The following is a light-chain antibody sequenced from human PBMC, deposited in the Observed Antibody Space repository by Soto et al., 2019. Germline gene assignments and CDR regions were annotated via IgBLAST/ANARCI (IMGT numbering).Light chain of an antibody. CDR3: SSYTSGTSWV. CDR1: SSDVGGYNY. Sequence: QSALTQPASVSGSPGQSITISCTGTSSDVGGYNYVSWYQQHPGKPPKVMIYEVSNRPSGVSNRFSGSKSGNTASLTISGLQAEDEADYYCSSYTSGTSWVFGGGTKLTVL. V-gene: IGLV2-14*01. CDR2: EVS. J-gene: IGLJ3*02.